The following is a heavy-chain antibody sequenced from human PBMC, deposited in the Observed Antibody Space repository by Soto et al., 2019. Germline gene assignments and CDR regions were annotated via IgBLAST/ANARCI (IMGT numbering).Heavy chain of an antibody. CDR1: GFSFGSYA. D-gene: IGHD3-3*01. V-gene: IGHV3-23*01. CDR3: ARWSYLDY. Sequence: GGSLRLSCAASGFSFGSYALSWVLQAPGKGLEWVSTISGSDGKTFYADSVKGRFSISRDTSQSTLYLQMNSLRDDDTAMYYCARWSYLDYWGQGSRVTVPQ. CDR2: ISGSDGKT. J-gene: IGHJ4*02.